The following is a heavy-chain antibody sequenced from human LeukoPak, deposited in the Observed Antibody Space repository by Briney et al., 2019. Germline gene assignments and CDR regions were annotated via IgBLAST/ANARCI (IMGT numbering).Heavy chain of an antibody. CDR3: AREEAPDGCPGYYFDY. CDR1: GYTFSNYH. J-gene: IGHJ4*02. V-gene: IGHV1-46*01. CDR2: INPRYGST. D-gene: IGHD5-24*01. Sequence: ASVKVSCKASGYTFSNYHRHWVRQAPGQGMEWMGIINPRYGSTTYAQNFQGRVTLTREMSTSPVYIELSRLRSEDKAVYYCAREEAPDGCPGYYFDYWGQGPLLPVSS.